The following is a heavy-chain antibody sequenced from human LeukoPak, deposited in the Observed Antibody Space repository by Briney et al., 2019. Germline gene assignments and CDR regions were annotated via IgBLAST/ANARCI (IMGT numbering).Heavy chain of an antibody. CDR1: GGSISSYY. J-gene: IGHJ3*02. V-gene: IGHV4-59*01. CDR3: ARPYSSGWHGAFDI. D-gene: IGHD6-19*01. CDR2: IYYSGST. Sequence: SETLSLTCTVSGGSISSYYWSWIRQPPGKGLEWIGNIYYSGSTKYNTSLNSRVNVSVDTSKNRFSLKLSSVTAADTAVYYCARPYSSGWHGAFDIWGQGTMVTVSS.